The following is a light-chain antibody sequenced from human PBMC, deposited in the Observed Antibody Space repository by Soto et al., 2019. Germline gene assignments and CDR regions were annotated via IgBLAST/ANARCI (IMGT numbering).Light chain of an antibody. Sequence: EIVLTQSPGTLSLSPGERATFSCRTSQTINTEFLAWDQQRPGLAPRLLIHGTSNRATGIPDRFSGGGSGTYFTLTISALEPEDFAVYYCQRYGSSPRYAFGQGTKLEI. CDR3: QRYGSSPRYA. CDR1: QTINTEF. V-gene: IGKV3-20*01. J-gene: IGKJ2*01. CDR2: GTS.